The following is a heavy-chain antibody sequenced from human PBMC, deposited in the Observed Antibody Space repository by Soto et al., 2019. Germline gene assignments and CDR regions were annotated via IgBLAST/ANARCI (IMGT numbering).Heavy chain of an antibody. J-gene: IGHJ4*02. CDR2: IHTGGTT. CDR3: ARISGGPIR. CDR1: GGSISGFY. Sequence: PSETLSLTCTVSGGSISGFYWNWFRQPAGKGLEWIGRIHTGGTTNYKPSLRSRVTVSVDTSKNQFSLKLTSVTAADTAVYYCARISGGPIRWGQGTLVTVSS. V-gene: IGHV4-4*07.